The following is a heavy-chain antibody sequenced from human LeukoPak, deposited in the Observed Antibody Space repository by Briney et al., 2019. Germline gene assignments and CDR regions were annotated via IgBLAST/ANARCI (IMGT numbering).Heavy chain of an antibody. CDR2: FYSGGSR. Sequence: PGASLRLSCAASGFTVSSNYMSWVRQAPGKGLEWVSVFYSGGSRYYADSVKGRLTIARDNSKNTLYFQMNSLRAEDTAVYYCARGTFYGGNSPFAFDIWGQGTMVTVSS. J-gene: IGHJ3*02. CDR3: ARGTFYGGNSPFAFDI. CDR1: GFTVSSNY. V-gene: IGHV3-53*01. D-gene: IGHD4-23*01.